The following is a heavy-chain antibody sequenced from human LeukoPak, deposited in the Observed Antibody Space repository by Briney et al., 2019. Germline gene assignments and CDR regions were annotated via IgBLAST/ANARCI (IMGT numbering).Heavy chain of an antibody. J-gene: IGHJ6*02. CDR2: IKSKTDGGTT. Sequence: PGGSLRLSCAASGFTVSSNYMSWVRQAPGKGLEWVGRIKSKTDGGTTDYAAPVKGRFTISRDDSKNTLYLQMNSLKTEDTAVYYCTTDQMVRGVISYYYYYGMDVWGQGTTVTVSS. D-gene: IGHD3-10*01. V-gene: IGHV3-15*01. CDR3: TTDQMVRGVISYYYYYGMDV. CDR1: GFTVSSNY.